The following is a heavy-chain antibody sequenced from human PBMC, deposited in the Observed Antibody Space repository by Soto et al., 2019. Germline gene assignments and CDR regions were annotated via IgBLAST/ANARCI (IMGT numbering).Heavy chain of an antibody. CDR3: AKQPDDMTGTYYRVYFDY. CDR1: GFTFSGYG. V-gene: IGHV3-23*01. D-gene: IGHD1-26*01. CDR2: ISGSGGST. Sequence: PGGSLRLSCAASGFTFSGYGMSWVRRAPGKGLEWVSGISGSGGSTYYVDSVKGRVTISRDNSKNTLYLQMNALRAEDTAVYHCAKQPDDMTGTYYRVYFDYWGQGTLVTVSS. J-gene: IGHJ4*02.